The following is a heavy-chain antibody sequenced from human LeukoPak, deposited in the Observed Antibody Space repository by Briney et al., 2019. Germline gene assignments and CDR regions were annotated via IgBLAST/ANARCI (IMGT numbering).Heavy chain of an antibody. CDR3: AREVSDAFDI. J-gene: IGHJ3*02. Sequence: GGSLRLSCAASGFTFSDHYMDWVRQAPGKGLEWVGRTRNKANSYTTEYAASVKGRFTISRDDSKNSLYLQMNSLKTEDTAVYYCAREVSDAFDIWGQGTMVTVSS. D-gene: IGHD2-8*01. V-gene: IGHV3-72*01. CDR2: TRNKANSYTT. CDR1: GFTFSDHY.